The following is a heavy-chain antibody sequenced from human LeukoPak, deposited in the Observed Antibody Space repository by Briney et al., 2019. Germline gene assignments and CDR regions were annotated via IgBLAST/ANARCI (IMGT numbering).Heavy chain of an antibody. CDR3: AKPRTRLAWFDP. D-gene: IGHD6-19*01. Sequence: SETLSLTCTVSGYSISSGYYWGWIRQPPGKGLEWIGSIYYSGSTYYNPSLKGRVTISVDTSKNQFSLKVRSVTAADTAVYYCAKPRTRLAWFDPWGQGTLVTVSS. CDR2: IYYSGST. J-gene: IGHJ5*02. V-gene: IGHV4-38-2*02. CDR1: GYSISSGYY.